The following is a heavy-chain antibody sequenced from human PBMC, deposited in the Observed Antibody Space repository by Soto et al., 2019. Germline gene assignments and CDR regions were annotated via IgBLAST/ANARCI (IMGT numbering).Heavy chain of an antibody. Sequence: PSETLSLTCTVSGGSINSAGHSWGWVRQSPGKGLEWIGYSYHSGSSYYNPSLQSRVTISVDRSKNQFSLKLSSVTAADTAVYYCASRTLRFLEWFNLVDIWGQGTMVTVSS. CDR2: SYHSGSS. D-gene: IGHD3-3*01. CDR1: GGSINSAGHS. V-gene: IGHV4-30-2*06. J-gene: IGHJ3*02. CDR3: ASRTLRFLEWFNLVDI.